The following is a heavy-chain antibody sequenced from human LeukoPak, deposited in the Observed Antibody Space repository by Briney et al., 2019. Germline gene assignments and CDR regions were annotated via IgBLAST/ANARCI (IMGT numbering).Heavy chain of an antibody. Sequence: PGGSLRLSCTASGFTFTSYAMSWVRQAPGKGLEWVSTISVSGDSTFHADCVQGRFTTSRGTSRSSLSLHMNSLRAEDTAVYFCARRGGRNGWGDFDYWGQGTLVTVYS. D-gene: IGHD3-10*01. CDR3: ARRGGRNGWGDFDY. J-gene: IGHJ4*02. V-gene: IGHV3-23*01. CDR2: ISVSGDST. CDR1: GFTFTSYA.